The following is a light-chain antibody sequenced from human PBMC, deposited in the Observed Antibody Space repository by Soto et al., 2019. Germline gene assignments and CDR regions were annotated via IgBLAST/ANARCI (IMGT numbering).Light chain of an antibody. Sequence: EIVLTQSPATLSLSPGERATLSCRASQSVSGTLAWYQQKPGQAPRLLTYGASTRATSFPARFSGSGSGTDFTLTISRLEPEDFAVYYCQQYGSSPRTFGQGTKVDIK. CDR3: QQYGSSPRT. CDR1: QSVSGT. V-gene: IGKV3-20*01. CDR2: GAS. J-gene: IGKJ1*01.